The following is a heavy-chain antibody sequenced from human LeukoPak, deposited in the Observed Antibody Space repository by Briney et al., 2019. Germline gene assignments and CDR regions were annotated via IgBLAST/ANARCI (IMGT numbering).Heavy chain of an antibody. Sequence: PGGSLRLSCVASGFTFSSHGMHWVRQAPGKGLEWVAVIWYDGSNKHYADAVKGRFTISRDNSKNTLHLQMNSLRAEDTAVHYCAKRLRIAAAGTWWFDPWGQGTLVTVSS. CDR1: GFTFSSHG. V-gene: IGHV3-33*06. D-gene: IGHD6-13*01. J-gene: IGHJ5*02. CDR3: AKRLRIAAAGTWWFDP. CDR2: IWYDGSNK.